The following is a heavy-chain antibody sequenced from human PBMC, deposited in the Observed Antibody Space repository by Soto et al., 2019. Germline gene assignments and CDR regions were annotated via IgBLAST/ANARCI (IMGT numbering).Heavy chain of an antibody. CDR1: GFTFSGYG. D-gene: IGHD3-22*01. V-gene: IGHV3-30*03. CDR2: ISYDGSNK. Sequence: PGGSLRLSCEASGFTFSGYGMHWVRQAPGKGLEWVAVISYDGSNKYYADSVKGRFTISRDNSKNTLYLQMNSLRAEDTAVYYCARDSGYYDSSGYPNWFDPWGQGTLVTVSS. CDR3: ARDSGYYDSSGYPNWFDP. J-gene: IGHJ5*02.